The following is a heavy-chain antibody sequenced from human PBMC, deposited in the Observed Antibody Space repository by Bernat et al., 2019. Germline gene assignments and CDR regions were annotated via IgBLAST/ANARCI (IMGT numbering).Heavy chain of an antibody. CDR3: ARVAEYGGYYYYYMDV. CDR1: GFTFSSYG. Sequence: QVQLVESGGGVVQPGRSLRLSCAASGFTFSSYGMHWVRQAPGKGLEWVAVISYDGSNKYYADSVKGRFTVSRDSSKNTLYLQMNSLRAEDTAVYYCARVAEYGGYYYYYMDVWGKGTTVTVSS. D-gene: IGHD4-23*01. J-gene: IGHJ6*03. CDR2: ISYDGSNK. V-gene: IGHV3-30*03.